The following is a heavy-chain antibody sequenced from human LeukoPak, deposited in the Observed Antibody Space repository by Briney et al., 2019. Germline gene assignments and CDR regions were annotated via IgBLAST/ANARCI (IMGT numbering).Heavy chain of an antibody. Sequence: GRSLRLSCAVSGFTFSNAWVSWVRQAPGKGLEWVGRIKSKTDGGTTAYAAPVKGRFTISRDDSKNTLYLQMNSLKTEDTAVYYCTRVDQNPYSSGWYFDYWGQGTLVTVSS. CDR1: GFTFSNAW. D-gene: IGHD6-19*01. CDR3: TRVDQNPYSSGWYFDY. V-gene: IGHV3-15*01. CDR2: IKSKTDGGTT. J-gene: IGHJ4*02.